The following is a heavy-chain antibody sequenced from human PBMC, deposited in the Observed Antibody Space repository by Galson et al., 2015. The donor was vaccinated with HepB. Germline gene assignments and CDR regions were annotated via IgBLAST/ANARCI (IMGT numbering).Heavy chain of an antibody. CDR1: GYTFTGYY. Sequence: SVKVSCKASGYTFTGYYMHWVRQAPGQGLEWMGRINPNSGGTNYAQKFQGRVTMATDTSTSTAYMELRSLRSDDTAVYFCARDGSGSWGDYWGQGTMVTVSS. J-gene: IGHJ4*02. CDR2: INPNSGGT. V-gene: IGHV1-2*06. D-gene: IGHD3-10*01. CDR3: ARDGSGSWGDY.